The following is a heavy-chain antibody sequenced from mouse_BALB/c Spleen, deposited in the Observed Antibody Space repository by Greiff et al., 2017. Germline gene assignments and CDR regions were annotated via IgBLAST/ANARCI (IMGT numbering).Heavy chain of an antibody. V-gene: IGHV5-4*02. CDR2: ISDGGSYT. CDR3: ARESAAL. J-gene: IGHJ4*01. Sequence: EVQRVESGGGLVKPGGSLKLSCAASGFTFSDYYMYWVRQTPEKRLEWVATISDGGSYTYYPDSVKGRFTISRDNAKNNLYLQMSSLKSEDTAMYYCARESAALWGQGTSVTVSS. CDR1: GFTFSDYY.